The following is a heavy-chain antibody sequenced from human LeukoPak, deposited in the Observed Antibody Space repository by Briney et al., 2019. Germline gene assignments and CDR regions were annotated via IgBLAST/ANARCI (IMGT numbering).Heavy chain of an antibody. D-gene: IGHD2-21*02. J-gene: IGHJ2*01. V-gene: IGHV4-4*07. CDR3: ARDLGQRGMVTAHYWYFDL. CDR2: VHTSGTT. CDR1: GGSISTKY. Sequence: TSETLSLTCTVSGGSISTKYWSWIRQPAGKGLEWIGRVHTSGTTHYNPSLRSRVTISVDNSKNQFSLNLTSVTATDTAVYYCARDLGQRGMVTAHYWYFDLWGRGTLVTVSS.